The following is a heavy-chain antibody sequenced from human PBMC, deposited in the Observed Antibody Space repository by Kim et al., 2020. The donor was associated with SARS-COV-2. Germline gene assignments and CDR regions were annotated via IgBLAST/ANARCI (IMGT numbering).Heavy chain of an antibody. CDR1: GFTFSSYA. D-gene: IGHD3-10*01. Sequence: GGSLRLSCAASGFTFSSYAMSWVRQAPGKGLEWVSAISGRGGSTYHADSVKGRFTISRDNFKNTMYLQMSSLRAEDTAVYYCAKDEDGSGSYYNAILDYWGQGTLVTVSS. J-gene: IGHJ4*02. CDR2: ISGRGGST. CDR3: AKDEDGSGSYYNAILDY. V-gene: IGHV3-23*01.